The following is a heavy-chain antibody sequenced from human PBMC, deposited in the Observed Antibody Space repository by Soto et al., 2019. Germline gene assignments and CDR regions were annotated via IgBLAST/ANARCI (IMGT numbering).Heavy chain of an antibody. CDR2: ISSSSSTI. Sequence: GGSLRLSCAASGFTFSSHGMNWVRQAPGKGLEWVSYISSSSSTIYYADSVKGRFTISRDNAKNSLYLQMNSLRDEDTAVYYCARDTQDDFWSGYYRDYWGQGTLVTVSS. D-gene: IGHD3-3*01. J-gene: IGHJ4*02. V-gene: IGHV3-48*02. CDR1: GFTFSSHG. CDR3: ARDTQDDFWSGYYRDY.